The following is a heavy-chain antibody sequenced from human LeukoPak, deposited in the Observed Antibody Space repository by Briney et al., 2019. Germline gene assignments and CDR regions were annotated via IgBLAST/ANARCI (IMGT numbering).Heavy chain of an antibody. J-gene: IGHJ6*03. CDR1: VFRLDDYG. V-gene: IGHV3-20*04. Sequence: GRSLRLSCAASVFRLDDYGMSWVRHVPGPGLECVSGTTWYGTSTGYADSVKGRFTSSRDNVKNFLYLQMNSLRVEDTALYFCGRVYCSTTSCYDYYDYYMDVWGKGTTVTVSS. CDR3: GRVYCSTTSCYDYYDYYMDV. D-gene: IGHD2-2*01. CDR2: TTWYGTST.